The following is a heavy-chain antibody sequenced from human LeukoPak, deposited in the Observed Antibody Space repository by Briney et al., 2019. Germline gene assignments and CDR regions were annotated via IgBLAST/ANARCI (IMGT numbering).Heavy chain of an antibody. V-gene: IGHV1-3*01. D-gene: IGHD3-9*01. CDR1: GYTFTIYA. CDR3: AREDQGILTGYYGFDY. J-gene: IGHJ4*02. Sequence: GASVRVSFKDSGYTFTIYAIHWVGQAPGQRGGRMGWINAGNGNTKYSQKLQGRVTITRDTSASTAYMELSSLRSEDTAVYYCAREDQGILTGYYGFDYWGQGTLVTVSS. CDR2: INAGNGNT.